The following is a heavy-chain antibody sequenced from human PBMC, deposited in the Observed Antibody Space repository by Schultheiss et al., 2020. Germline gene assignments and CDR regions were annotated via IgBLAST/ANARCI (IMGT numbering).Heavy chain of an antibody. CDR3: ARTLAAPSYYYYYMDV. Sequence: GGSLRLSCAASGFTFSSYAISWVRQAPGQGLEWMGGIIPIFGTANYAQKFQGRVTITADKSTSTAYMELSSLRSEDTAVYYCARTLAAPSYYYYYMDVWGKGTTVTVSS. CDR2: IIPIFGTA. D-gene: IGHD6-6*01. V-gene: IGHV1-69*06. J-gene: IGHJ6*03. CDR1: GFTFSSYA.